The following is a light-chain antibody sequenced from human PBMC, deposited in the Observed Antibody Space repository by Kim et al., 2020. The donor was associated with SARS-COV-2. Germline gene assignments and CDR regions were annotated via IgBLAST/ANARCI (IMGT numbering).Light chain of an antibody. J-gene: IGKJ2*01. CDR1: QSVSSGY. V-gene: IGKV3-20*01. Sequence: LSPGERATLSCRASQSVSSGYLAWYQQKPGQAPRLLIYDASSRASGIPDRFSASGSGTDFTLTISRLEPEDFTVYYCQQYGRSPYTFGQGTKLEI. CDR3: QQYGRSPYT. CDR2: DAS.